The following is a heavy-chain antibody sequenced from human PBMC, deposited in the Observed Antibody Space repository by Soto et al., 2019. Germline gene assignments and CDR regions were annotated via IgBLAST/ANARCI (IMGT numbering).Heavy chain of an antibody. CDR2: IYYSGST. D-gene: IGHD2-21*02. CDR1: GGSVSSGSYY. J-gene: IGHJ3*02. CDR3: ASAVVVTAIFAFDI. V-gene: IGHV4-61*01. Sequence: SETLSLTCTVSGGSVSSGSYYWSWIRQPPGKGLEWIGYIYYSGSTNYNPSLKSRVTISVDTSENQFSLKLSSVTAADTAVYYCASAVVVTAIFAFDIWGQGTMVTVSS.